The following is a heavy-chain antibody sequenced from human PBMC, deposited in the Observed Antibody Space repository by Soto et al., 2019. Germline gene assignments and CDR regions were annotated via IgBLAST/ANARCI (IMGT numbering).Heavy chain of an antibody. CDR1: GNTFTYRY. CDR3: ASGGAGSGTFTWEIPDN. CDR2: ITPFSGDV. D-gene: IGHD3-16*01. V-gene: IGHV1-45*02. J-gene: IGHJ4*02. Sequence: QMQLVQSGAEVKRTGSTVTVSCKALGNTFTYRYLHWVRQAPGQALEWMGWITPFSGDVHYAQKFQERVTINRDRSITPAYMRMSSLRPEDTAMYYCASGGAGSGTFTWEIPDNWGQGTLVTVSS.